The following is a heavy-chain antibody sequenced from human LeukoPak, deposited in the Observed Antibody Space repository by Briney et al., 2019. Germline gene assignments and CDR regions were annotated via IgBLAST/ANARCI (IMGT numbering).Heavy chain of an antibody. Sequence: GGSLRLSCAGSGFTFSSYWMTWVHQAPGKGLEWVANIKQDGSEKNYVDSVKGRFTISRDNSKNTLYLQMNSLRAEDTAVYYCAREPFWSGYYSNLHFDYWGQGTVVTVSS. CDR3: AREPFWSGYYSNLHFDY. D-gene: IGHD3-3*01. CDR1: GFTFSSYW. V-gene: IGHV3-7*01. CDR2: IKQDGSEK. J-gene: IGHJ4*02.